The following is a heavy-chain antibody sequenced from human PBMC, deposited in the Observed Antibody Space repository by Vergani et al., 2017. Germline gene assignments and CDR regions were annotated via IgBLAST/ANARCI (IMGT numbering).Heavy chain of an antibody. V-gene: IGHV1-2*02. D-gene: IGHD3-10*01. Sequence: VQLVHSGADLKKPGASVKVSCKASGYTFTGYYMHWVRQAPGQGLEWMGWINPNSGGTNYAQKFEGRVTMTRDTSISTAYMKLRRLRSDDTAVYYCARRFWFGELYYGMDVWGQGTTVTVSS. J-gene: IGHJ6*02. CDR1: GYTFTGYY. CDR2: INPNSGGT. CDR3: ARRFWFGELYYGMDV.